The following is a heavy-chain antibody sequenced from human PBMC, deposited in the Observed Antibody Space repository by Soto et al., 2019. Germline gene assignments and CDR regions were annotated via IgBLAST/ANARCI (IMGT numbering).Heavy chain of an antibody. J-gene: IGHJ5*02. V-gene: IGHV3-53*02. CDR1: GFTVSSNY. CDR2: IYSGGTT. D-gene: IGHD6-6*01. Sequence: EVQLVETGGGLIQPGGSLRLSCEVTGFTVSSNYMSWVRQAPGKGLEWVSVIYSGGTTNSADSVKGRFTIFRDDSKNTLYRQMNTLRAEDTAVYYCARAWWSSSRWFDPWGQGTLVTVSS. CDR3: ARAWWSSSRWFDP.